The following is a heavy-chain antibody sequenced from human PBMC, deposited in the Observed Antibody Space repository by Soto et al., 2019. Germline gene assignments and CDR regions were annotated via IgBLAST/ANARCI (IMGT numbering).Heavy chain of an antibody. V-gene: IGHV3-66*01. D-gene: IGHD6-13*01. CDR2: VYVNGNT. CDR3: ARITAALSQAFGI. J-gene: IGHJ3*02. Sequence: PGGSLRLSCAASGYTVTTNYMGWVRQAPGKGLEWVSVVYVNGNTYYADSVKGRFTISRDSSKNTLYLQMNSLRSEDTAMYYCARITAALSQAFGIWGRGTMVTVS. CDR1: GYTVTTNY.